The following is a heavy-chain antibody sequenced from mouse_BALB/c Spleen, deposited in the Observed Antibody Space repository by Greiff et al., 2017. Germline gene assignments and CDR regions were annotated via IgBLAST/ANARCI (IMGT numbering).Heavy chain of an antibody. CDR2: IDPANGNT. J-gene: IGHJ3*01. CDR1: GFNIKDTY. V-gene: IGHV14-3*02. CDR3: AYLAWFAY. Sequence: VHVKQSGAELVKPGASVKLSCTASGFNIKDTYMHWVKQRPEQGLEWIGRIDPANGNTKYDPKFQGKATITADTSSNTAYLQLSSLTSEDTAVYYCAYLAWFAYWGQGTLVTVSA.